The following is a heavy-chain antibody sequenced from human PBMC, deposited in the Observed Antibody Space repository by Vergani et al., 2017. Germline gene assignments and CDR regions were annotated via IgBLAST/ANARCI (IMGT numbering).Heavy chain of an antibody. D-gene: IGHD3-22*01. Sequence: QVQLQESGPGLVKPSETLSLTCSVSGGSVSSGSYYWSWIRQPPGKGLEWIGYISYSGSTNYNPSLKSRVPISVDTPKNQFSLKLSSVTAADMAVYYCAREVHYYDSSGFGFDYWGQGTLVTVSS. J-gene: IGHJ4*02. CDR3: AREVHYYDSSGFGFDY. CDR2: ISYSGST. V-gene: IGHV4-61*01. CDR1: GGSVSSGSYY.